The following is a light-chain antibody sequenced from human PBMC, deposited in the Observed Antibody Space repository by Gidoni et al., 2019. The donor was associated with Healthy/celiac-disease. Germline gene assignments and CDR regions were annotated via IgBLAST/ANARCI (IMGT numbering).Light chain of an antibody. CDR1: QSLLHSNVYNY. Sequence: DSVMTHSPLSLPVTPGEPASISCSSSQSLLHSNVYNYLDWYLQKPGQSPQLLIYLGSNRASGVPDRFSGSGSGTDFTLKISRVEAEDVGVYYCMQALQTPYTFGQGTKLEIK. J-gene: IGKJ2*01. CDR3: MQALQTPYT. CDR2: LGS. V-gene: IGKV2-28*01.